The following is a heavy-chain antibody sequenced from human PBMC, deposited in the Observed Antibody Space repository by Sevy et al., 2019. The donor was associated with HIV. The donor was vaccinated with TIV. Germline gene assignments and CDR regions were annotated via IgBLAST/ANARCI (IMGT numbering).Heavy chain of an antibody. CDR1: GGTFSSYA. J-gene: IGHJ6*02. V-gene: IGHV1-69*13. D-gene: IGHD3-22*01. CDR2: IIPIFGTA. Sequence: ASVKVSCKASGGTFSSYAISWVRQAPGQGLEWMGGIIPIFGTANYAQKFQGRVTITADESTSTAYMELSSLRSEDTAVYYCARDDHYDSSGSSKGYHGMDVWGQGTTVTVSS. CDR3: ARDDHYDSSGSSKGYHGMDV.